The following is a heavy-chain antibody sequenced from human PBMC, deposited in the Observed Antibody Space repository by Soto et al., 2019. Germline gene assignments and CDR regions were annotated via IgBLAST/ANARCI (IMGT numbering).Heavy chain of an antibody. D-gene: IGHD1-26*01. CDR1: GPSISSSTYY. Sequence: QLQLLESGPGLVKPSETLSLTCTVSGPSISSSTYYWGWIRQPPGKGLEWIGSVYYSENTYYNPSLKSRVTISVDTSKNLFSLKLTSVTAADTAMYYCARPQFSGTYHDTFNIWGQGTMVTVSS. CDR2: VYYSENT. V-gene: IGHV4-39*02. CDR3: ARPQFSGTYHDTFNI. J-gene: IGHJ3*02.